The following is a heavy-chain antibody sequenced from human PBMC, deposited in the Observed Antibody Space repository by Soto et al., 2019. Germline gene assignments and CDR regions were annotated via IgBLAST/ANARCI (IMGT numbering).Heavy chain of an antibody. V-gene: IGHV4-38-2*01. Sequence: SETLSLTCAVSGYSITSGYYWGWIRQPPGKGLEWIGSIYHSGSTYYNPSLKSRVTISVDTPQKLFTLKLSSVTAADTAVYYCARLPYSYSGYDETYFDYWGQGTLVT. D-gene: IGHD5-12*01. CDR1: GYSITSGYY. CDR2: IYHSGST. J-gene: IGHJ4*02. CDR3: ARLPYSYSGYDETYFDY.